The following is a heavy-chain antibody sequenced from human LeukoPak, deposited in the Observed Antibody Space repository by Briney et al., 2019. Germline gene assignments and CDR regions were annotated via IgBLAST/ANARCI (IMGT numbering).Heavy chain of an antibody. J-gene: IGHJ4*02. CDR2: ISSGGSST. CDR3: ARGGGFSNGAFDY. D-gene: IGHD5-18*01. CDR1: GFSFSNSW. V-gene: IGHV3-74*01. Sequence: PGGSLRLSCAASGFSFSNSWMHWVRQAPGKGLVWVSRISSGGSSTSYADSVKGRFTTSRDNAKNTLYLQMNSLRAEDTAVYYCARGGGFSNGAFDYWGRGTLVAVSS.